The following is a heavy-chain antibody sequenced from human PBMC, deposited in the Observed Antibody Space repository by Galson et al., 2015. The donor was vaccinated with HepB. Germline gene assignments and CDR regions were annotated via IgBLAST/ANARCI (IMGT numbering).Heavy chain of an antibody. CDR1: GFTFSSYC. CDR3: ASGGGSGWDFDF. J-gene: IGHJ4*02. Sequence: SLRLSCAASGFTFSSYCMNWVRQAPGKGLEWLSYIPDSDSTIYYADSMKGRFTISRDNAKSSLYLQMNSLRDDDTAVYYCASGGGSGWDFDFRGQGTLVTVSS. V-gene: IGHV3-48*02. D-gene: IGHD6-19*01. CDR2: IPDSDSTI.